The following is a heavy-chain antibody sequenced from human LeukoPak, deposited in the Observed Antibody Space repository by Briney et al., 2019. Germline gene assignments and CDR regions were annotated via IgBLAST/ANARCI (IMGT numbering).Heavy chain of an antibody. Sequence: GGSLRLSCEASGFTFRTYNMNWVRKAPGKGLEWGSSISNNNIYIKYADPVKGRFTISRDNTRDSLYLQMNSLTADDMAVYYCARDDPFYHYMDVWGKGTTVTVS. CDR2: ISNNNIYI. CDR3: ARDDPFYHYMDV. J-gene: IGHJ6*03. D-gene: IGHD3-16*01. CDR1: GFTFRTYN. V-gene: IGHV3-21*01.